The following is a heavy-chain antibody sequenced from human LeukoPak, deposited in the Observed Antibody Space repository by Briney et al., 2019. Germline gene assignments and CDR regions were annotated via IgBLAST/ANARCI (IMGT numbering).Heavy chain of an antibody. D-gene: IGHD6-13*01. J-gene: IGHJ4*02. CDR1: GGSISSGGYS. Sequence: SETLSLTCAVSGGSISSGGYSWSWLRQPPGKGLEWIGYIYHSGSTYYNPSLKSRVTISVDRSKSQFSLKLSSVTAADTAVYYCARGVAAAGTWIDYWGQGTLVTVSS. CDR3: ARGVAAAGTWIDY. CDR2: IYHSGST. V-gene: IGHV4-30-2*01.